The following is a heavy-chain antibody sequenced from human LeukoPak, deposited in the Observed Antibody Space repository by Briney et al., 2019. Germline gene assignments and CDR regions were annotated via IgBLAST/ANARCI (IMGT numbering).Heavy chain of an antibody. D-gene: IGHD3-10*01. Sequence: SETLSLTCTVSGGSISSSYYYWGWIRQPPGKGLEWIGSIFSGSTYYNPSLKSRVTISLDTSKNQFSLRLSSVTAADTAVYYCARGYYGSGSYYPNWFDPWGQGTLVTVSS. CDR2: IFSGST. J-gene: IGHJ5*02. CDR3: ARGYYGSGSYYPNWFDP. V-gene: IGHV4-39*01. CDR1: GGSISSSYYY.